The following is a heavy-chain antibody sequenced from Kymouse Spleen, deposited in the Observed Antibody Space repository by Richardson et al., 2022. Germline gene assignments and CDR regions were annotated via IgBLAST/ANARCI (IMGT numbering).Heavy chain of an antibody. Sequence: EVQLVESGGGLVKPGGSLRLSCAASGFTFSNAWMSWVRQAPGKGLEWVGRIKSKTDGGTTDYAAPVKGRFTISRDDSKNTLYLQMNSLKTEDTAVYYCTPLEYSSSSGAFDIWGQGTMVTVSS. CDR3: TPLEYSSSSGAFDI. CDR2: IKSKTDGGTT. J-gene: IGHJ3*02. CDR1: GFTFSNAW. D-gene: IGHD6-6*01. V-gene: IGHV3-15*01.